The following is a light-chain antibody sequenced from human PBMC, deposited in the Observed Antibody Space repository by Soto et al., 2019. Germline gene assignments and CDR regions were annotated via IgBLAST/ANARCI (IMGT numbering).Light chain of an antibody. V-gene: IGKV3-20*01. CDR2: GAS. Sequence: PGTLSLSPGARATLSCRAIQSVSGSCLAWYQQKTGEDARILIYGASSRATGIPDRFSGSVSGTGFTLTISRLEHEDFSVYYCHQYDKSPPWTFGQGTKVDIK. J-gene: IGKJ1*01. CDR3: HQYDKSPPWT. CDR1: QSVSGSC.